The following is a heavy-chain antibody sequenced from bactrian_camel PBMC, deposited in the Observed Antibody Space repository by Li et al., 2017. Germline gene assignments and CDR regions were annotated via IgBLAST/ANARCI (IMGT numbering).Heavy chain of an antibody. D-gene: IGHD6*01. V-gene: IGHV3S1*01. Sequence: HVQLVESGGGLVQPGGSLRLSCAASGFIFSNYWMYWVRQAPGQKREAVAAISTGGSSTMYLDSVKGRFTISRESGQNTVHLQMNSLIPEDTGVYYCAGDRPYGAWYMESEYRYWGRGTQVTVS. CDR2: ISTGGSST. CDR3: AGDRPYGAWYMESEYRY. CDR1: GFIFSNYW. J-gene: IGHJ4*01.